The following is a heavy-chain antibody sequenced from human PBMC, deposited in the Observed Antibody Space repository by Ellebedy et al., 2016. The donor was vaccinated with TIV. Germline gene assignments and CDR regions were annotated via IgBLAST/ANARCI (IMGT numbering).Heavy chain of an antibody. CDR3: AKDRSGSYDF. J-gene: IGHJ4*02. D-gene: IGHD1-26*01. CDR2: INPTSGAT. V-gene: IGHV1-2*02. CDR1: GYTFTSYS. Sequence: AASVKVSCKASGYTFTSYSIHWVRQAPGQGLEWMGFINPTSGATFSSQKFQGRVTLTRDTSINTGYMELSRLTSDDTAVYYCAKDRSGSYDFWGQGTLVSVSS.